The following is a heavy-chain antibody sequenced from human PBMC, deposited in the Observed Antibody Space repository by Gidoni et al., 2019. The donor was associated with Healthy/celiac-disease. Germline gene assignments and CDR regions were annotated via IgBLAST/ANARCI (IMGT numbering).Heavy chain of an antibody. V-gene: IGHV4-34*01. Sequence: QVQLQPLGAGLLTPSEPLSLTCAVYGGSFSGYYWSWLRQPPGKGLEWIGEINHSGSTNYNPSRKKRVTRSGDTSKNQFSLKLSYVTAEEKAVYYCARGRGPYRDYDDSSGYWDDWGQGTLVTVSS. J-gene: IGHJ4*02. CDR1: GGSFSGYY. CDR2: INHSGST. D-gene: IGHD3-22*01. CDR3: ARGRGPYRDYDDSSGYWDD.